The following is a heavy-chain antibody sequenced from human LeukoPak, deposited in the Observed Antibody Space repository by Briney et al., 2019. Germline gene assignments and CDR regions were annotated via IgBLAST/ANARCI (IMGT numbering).Heavy chain of an antibody. V-gene: IGHV3-23*01. J-gene: IGHJ4*02. CDR1: GFTFSGNG. CDR3: ANLVTFGY. CDR2: ISGSGVGT. D-gene: IGHD2-21*02. Sequence: QAGGSLRLSCAASGFTFSGNGMSWVGQAPGKGLEWVSTISGSGVGTYYADSVKGRFTISRDNSKNTLYLHMNSLRAEDTALYYCANLVTFGYWGQGTLVTVSS.